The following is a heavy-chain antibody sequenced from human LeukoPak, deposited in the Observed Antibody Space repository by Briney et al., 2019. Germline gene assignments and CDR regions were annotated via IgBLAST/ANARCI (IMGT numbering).Heavy chain of an antibody. CDR2: TSYDESTK. CDR3: ARDGGYYYDT. D-gene: IGHD3-22*01. Sequence: PTGGSLRLSCAASAFTFSSYAMHWVRQAPGKGLEWVAVTSYDESTKHYADSVKGRFTISRDNYKNTLYLQMNSLRADDTAVYYCARDGGYYYDTWGQGTLVTVSS. CDR1: AFTFSSYA. J-gene: IGHJ4*02. V-gene: IGHV3-30-3*01.